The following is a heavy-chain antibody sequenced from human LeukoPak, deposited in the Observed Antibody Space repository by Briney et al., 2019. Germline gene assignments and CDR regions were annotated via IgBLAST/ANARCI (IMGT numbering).Heavy chain of an antibody. CDR2: ISYDGSNK. Sequence: GGSLRLSCAASGFTFSSYGMHWVRQAPGKGLEWVAVISYDGSNKYYADSVKGRFTISRDNSKNTLYLQMNSLRAEDTAVYYCAKDEHGSGNYFDYWGQGTLVTVSS. CDR1: GFTFSSYG. V-gene: IGHV3-30*18. CDR3: AKDEHGSGNYFDY. J-gene: IGHJ4*02. D-gene: IGHD3-10*01.